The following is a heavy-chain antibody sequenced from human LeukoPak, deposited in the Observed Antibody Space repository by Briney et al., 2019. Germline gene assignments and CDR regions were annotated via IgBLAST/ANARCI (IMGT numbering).Heavy chain of an antibody. V-gene: IGHV4-39*01. CDR3: ARALGYCSGGSCTRGYNWFDP. J-gene: IGHJ5*02. CDR1: GGSISSSDYY. CDR2: IYFGGST. Sequence: SQTLSLTCTVSGGSISSSDYYWGWIRQPPGKGLEWIGSIYFGGSTYYNPSLKSRVTISVDTSMNQFSLKLSFVTTADTAVYYCARALGYCSGGSCTRGYNWFDPWGQGTLVTVSS. D-gene: IGHD2-15*01.